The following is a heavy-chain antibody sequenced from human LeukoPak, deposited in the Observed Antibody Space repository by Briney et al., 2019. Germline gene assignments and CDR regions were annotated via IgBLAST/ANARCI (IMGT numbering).Heavy chain of an antibody. V-gene: IGHV3-23*01. J-gene: IGHJ5*01. CDR3: AKPISGGLAVTADWFHP. D-gene: IGHD6-19*01. CDR2: INANSGTT. CDR1: GFTFSNYW. Sequence: GGSLRLSCAASGFTFSNYWMSWLRQPPGKGLEWVSTINANSGTTSYAASVRGRFTISRDNSKNTLYLQLNTLRADDTATYYCAKPISGGLAVTADWFHPWGQGTLVVVSS.